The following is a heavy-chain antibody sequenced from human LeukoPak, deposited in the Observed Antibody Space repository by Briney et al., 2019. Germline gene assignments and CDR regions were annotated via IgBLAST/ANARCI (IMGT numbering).Heavy chain of an antibody. D-gene: IGHD4-17*01. Sequence: SETLSLTCAVSGYYWGWIRQPPGKGLEWIGSMYHDGRTYYNPSLKSRVTISVDTSKKQFYLRLSSVTAADTAVYYCAARFTVTANYFDHWDQGTLVTVSS. CDR2: MYHDGRT. CDR3: AARFTVTANYFDH. V-gene: IGHV4-38-2*01. J-gene: IGHJ4*02. CDR1: GYY.